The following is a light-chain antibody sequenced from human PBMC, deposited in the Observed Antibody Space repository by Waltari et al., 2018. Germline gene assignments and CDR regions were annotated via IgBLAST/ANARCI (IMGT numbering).Light chain of an antibody. CDR2: DVS. CDR1: SSDIGGYNY. V-gene: IGLV2-14*03. J-gene: IGLJ2*01. Sequence: QSALPQPASVSGSPGQSSTISCTGTSSDIGGYNYVSWYQQHPGKAPKLMIYDVSKRPSGVSDRFSGSKSGNTASLTISGLQAEDEADYYCSSYAPSSTVFGGGTKLTVL. CDR3: SSYAPSSTV.